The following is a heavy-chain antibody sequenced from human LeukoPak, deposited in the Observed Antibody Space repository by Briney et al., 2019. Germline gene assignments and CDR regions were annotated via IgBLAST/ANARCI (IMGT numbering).Heavy chain of an antibody. CDR1: GGSISSSSYY. J-gene: IGHJ3*02. CDR3: ARSRLITIFGVVTPTGDAFDI. Sequence: SETLSLTCTVSGGSISSSSYYWGWLRQPPGKGLEWIGSIYYSGSTYYNPSLKSRVTISVDKSKIQFSLKLSSVTAADTAVYYGARSRLITIFGVVTPTGDAFDIWGQGTMVTVSS. D-gene: IGHD3-3*01. V-gene: IGHV4-39*07. CDR2: IYYSGST.